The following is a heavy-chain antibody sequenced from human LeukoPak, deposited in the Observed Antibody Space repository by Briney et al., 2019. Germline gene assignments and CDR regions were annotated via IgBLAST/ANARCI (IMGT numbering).Heavy chain of an antibody. CDR2: ISYDGSNK. CDR1: GFTFSSYD. CDR3: AKDLRGQQVAAEYFRY. V-gene: IGHV3-30*18. J-gene: IGHJ1*01. D-gene: IGHD6-13*01. Sequence: GGSLRLSCAASGFTFSSYDMYWVRQAPGKGLEWVALISYDGSNKYYADSVKGRFTISRDNSKNTLYLQMNSLSAEDTAVYYCAKDLRGQQVAAEYFRYWGQGTLVTVSS.